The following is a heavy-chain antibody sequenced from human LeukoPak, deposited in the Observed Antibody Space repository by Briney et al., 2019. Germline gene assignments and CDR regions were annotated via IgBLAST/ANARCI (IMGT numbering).Heavy chain of an antibody. CDR3: ARLNYDILTGYYNPSVYYYYYYMDV. Sequence: SETLSLTCTVSGGSISSYYWSWIRQPPGKGLEWIGYIYYSGSTNYNPSLKSRVTISVDTSKNQFSLKLSSVTAADTAVYYCARLNYDILTGYYNPSVYYYYYYMDVWGKGTTVTVSS. V-gene: IGHV4-59*01. D-gene: IGHD3-9*01. J-gene: IGHJ6*03. CDR2: IYYSGST. CDR1: GGSISSYY.